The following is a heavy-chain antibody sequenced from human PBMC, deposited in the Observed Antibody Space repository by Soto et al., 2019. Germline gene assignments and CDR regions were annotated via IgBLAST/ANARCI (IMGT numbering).Heavy chain of an antibody. V-gene: IGHV1-2*02. J-gene: IGHJ5*02. Sequence: ASVKVSCKASGYNFIDDFMHWVRQAPGQGLEWMGWINPNSGATDYAQKFQGRVTMTRDTSISTAYMELNGLMSDDTAVYYCARDPGGVGPIRYIWFDPWGQGALVTVSS. CDR1: GYNFIDDF. CDR2: INPNSGAT. CDR3: ARDPGGVGPIRYIWFDP. D-gene: IGHD3-16*02.